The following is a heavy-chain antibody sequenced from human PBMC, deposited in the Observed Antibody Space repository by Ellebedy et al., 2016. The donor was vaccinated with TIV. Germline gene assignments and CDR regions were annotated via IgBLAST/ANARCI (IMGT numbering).Heavy chain of an antibody. D-gene: IGHD6-13*01. J-gene: IGHJ5*02. CDR3: ATQGIAAAGSFDWFDP. CDR2: INPNSGGT. Sequence: ASVKVSCKASGYTFTSYGISWVRQAPGQGLEWMGWINPNSGGTNYAQKFQGRVTMTRDTSISTAYMELSRLRSDDTAVYYCATQGIAAAGSFDWFDPWGQGTLVTVSS. CDR1: GYTFTSYG. V-gene: IGHV1-2*02.